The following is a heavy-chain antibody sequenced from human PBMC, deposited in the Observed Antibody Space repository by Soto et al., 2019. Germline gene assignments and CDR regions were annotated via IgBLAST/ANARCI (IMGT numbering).Heavy chain of an antibody. CDR2: ISAYNGNT. J-gene: IGHJ6*02. Sequence: QVQLVQSGAEVKKPGASVKVSCKASGYTFTSYGISWVRQAPGQGLEWMGWISAYNGNTNYAQKLQGRVTMTTDTPTSTAYMELRSLRSDDTAVYYCARASSCWYVNYYYGMDVWGQGTTVTVSS. D-gene: IGHD6-19*01. CDR1: GYTFTSYG. CDR3: ARASSCWYVNYYYGMDV. V-gene: IGHV1-18*04.